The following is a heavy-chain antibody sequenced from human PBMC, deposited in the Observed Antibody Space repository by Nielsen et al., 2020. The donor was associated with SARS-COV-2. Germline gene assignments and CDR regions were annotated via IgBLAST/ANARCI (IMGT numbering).Heavy chain of an antibody. CDR1: GFTFGDYA. V-gene: IGHV3-9*01. D-gene: IGHD6-13*01. CDR2: ISWNSGSI. J-gene: IGHJ6*02. CDR3: ATLAAAGSDYYYGMDV. Sequence: GGSLRLSCAASGFTFGDYAMHWVRQAPGKGLEWVSGISWNSGSIGYADSVKGRFTISKDNAKNSLYLQMNSLRAEDTALYYCATLAAAGSDYYYGMDVWGQGTTVTVSS.